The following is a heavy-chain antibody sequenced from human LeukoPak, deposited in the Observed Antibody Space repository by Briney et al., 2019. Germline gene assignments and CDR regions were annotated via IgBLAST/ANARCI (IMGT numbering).Heavy chain of an antibody. J-gene: IGHJ5*02. CDR1: GFTFSSYS. CDR2: ISSSSSYI. V-gene: IGHV3-21*01. Sequence: GSLRLSCAASGFTFSSYSMNWVRQAPGKGLEWVPSISSSSSYIYYADSVKGRFTISRDNAKNSLYLQMNSLGAEDTAVYYCARDLTLSSPLELWGQGTLVTVSS. CDR3: ARDLTLSSPLEL.